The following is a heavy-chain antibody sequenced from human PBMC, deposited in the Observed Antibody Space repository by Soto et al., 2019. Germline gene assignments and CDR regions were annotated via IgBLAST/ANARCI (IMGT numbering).Heavy chain of an antibody. CDR1: GYTFTSYG. CDR2: INAYNGNT. J-gene: IGHJ4*02. D-gene: IGHD5-18*01. V-gene: IGHV1-18*01. CDR3: ARDVGYGLIDY. Sequence: ASVKVSCKASGYTFTSYGISWVLQAPGQGLEWMGWINAYNGNTNYAQKFQGRVTMTTDTSTSTAYMELRSLRSDDTAVYYCARDVGYGLIDYWGQGTLVTVSS.